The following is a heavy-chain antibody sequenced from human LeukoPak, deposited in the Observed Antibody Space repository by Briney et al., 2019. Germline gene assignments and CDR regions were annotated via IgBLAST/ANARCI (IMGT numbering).Heavy chain of an antibody. J-gene: IGHJ4*02. CDR2: IYTSGST. V-gene: IGHV4-61*02. Sequence: PSETLSLTCTVSGGSISSGSYYWSWIRQPAGKGLEWIGRIYTSGSTNYNPSLKSRITISVDTSKNQFSLKLSSVTAADTAVYYCARVPHWSSGYEHYWGQGTLVTVSS. CDR3: ARVPHWSSGYEHY. D-gene: IGHD5-12*01. CDR1: GGSISSGSYY.